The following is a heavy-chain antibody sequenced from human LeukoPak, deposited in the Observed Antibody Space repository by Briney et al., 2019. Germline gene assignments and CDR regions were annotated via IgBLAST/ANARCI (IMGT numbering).Heavy chain of an antibody. D-gene: IGHD2-15*01. J-gene: IGHJ4*02. V-gene: IGHV3-23*01. CDR1: GFTFSSYA. CDR3: AKYCSGGNCYSGLY. Sequence: GGSLRLSCAASGFTFSSYAMTWVRQAPGKGLEWVSTFSSSGGSTYYADSVKGRFTISRDSSKNTLFLQMNSLRAGDTAVYYCAKYCSGGNCYSGLYWGQGTLVTVSS. CDR2: FSSSGGST.